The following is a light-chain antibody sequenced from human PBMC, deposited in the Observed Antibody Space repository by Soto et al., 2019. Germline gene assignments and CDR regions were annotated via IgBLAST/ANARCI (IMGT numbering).Light chain of an antibody. CDR2: SAS. CDR1: QGIGNS. J-gene: IGKJ5*01. V-gene: IGKV1-27*01. Sequence: DIQMTQSPPSLSASVGDRVTITCRASQGIGNSLAWYQQKPGTVPKLLIFSASTLQSVVPSRFSGSGSGTDFTLTISSLQPEDVAAYYCQKYNTVPAIFGQGTRLEIK. CDR3: QKYNTVPAI.